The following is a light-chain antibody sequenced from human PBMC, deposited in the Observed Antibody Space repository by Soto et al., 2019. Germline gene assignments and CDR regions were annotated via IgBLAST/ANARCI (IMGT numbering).Light chain of an antibody. J-gene: IGLJ1*01. Sequence: QSLLPHPGSVSWSPGQSITIACTGTSGDIGSYNRVSWYQQHPGKAPKLIIYEVTDRPSGVSNRFSGSKSGNTASLTISGLQAEDEAQYYCSSYTNINTTACVFGTGTKVTVL. CDR2: EVT. V-gene: IGLV2-14*01. CDR3: SSYTNINTTACV. CDR1: SGDIGSYNR.